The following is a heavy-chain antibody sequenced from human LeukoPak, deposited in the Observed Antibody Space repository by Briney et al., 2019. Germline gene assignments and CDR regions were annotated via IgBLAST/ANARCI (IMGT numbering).Heavy chain of an antibody. J-gene: IGHJ4*02. Sequence: SETLSLTCSVSGYSISSGNYWGWIRQPPGKGLEWIGSIYHSGSTYYNPSLKSRVTISVDTSKNHFSLNLSSVTAADTAVYYCARRAGDYSHPYDHWGQGTLVTASS. CDR1: GYSISSGNY. D-gene: IGHD3-22*01. CDR3: ARRAGDYSHPYDH. CDR2: IYHSGST. V-gene: IGHV4-38-2*02.